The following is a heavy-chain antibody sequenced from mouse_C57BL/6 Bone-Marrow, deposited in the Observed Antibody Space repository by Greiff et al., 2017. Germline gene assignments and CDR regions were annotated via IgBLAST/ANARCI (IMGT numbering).Heavy chain of an antibody. CDR3: ARGDGSSYSDV. CDR2: IHPNSGST. D-gene: IGHD1-1*01. V-gene: IGHV1-64*01. Sequence: QVQLQQSGAELVKPGASVKLSCKASGYTFTSYWMHWVKQRPGQGLEWIGMIHPNSGSTNYNEKFKSKATLTVDKSSSTAYMQLSSLTSEDSAVYYCARGDGSSYSDVWGTGTTVTVSS. CDR1: GYTFTSYW. J-gene: IGHJ1*03.